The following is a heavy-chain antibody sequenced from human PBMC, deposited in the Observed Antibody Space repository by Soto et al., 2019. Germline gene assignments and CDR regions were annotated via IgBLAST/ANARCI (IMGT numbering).Heavy chain of an antibody. J-gene: IGHJ3*02. CDR1: GFTVSSNY. CDR3: ARALIGYCSGGSCYSGAFDI. CDR2: IYSGGST. Sequence: PGWSMRLSCAASGFTVSSNYMSWVRQAPGKGLEWVSVIYSGGSTYYADSVKGRFTISRDNSKNTLYLQMNSLRAEDTAVYYCARALIGYCSGGSCYSGAFDIWGQGTMVTVSS. D-gene: IGHD2-15*01. V-gene: IGHV3-53*01.